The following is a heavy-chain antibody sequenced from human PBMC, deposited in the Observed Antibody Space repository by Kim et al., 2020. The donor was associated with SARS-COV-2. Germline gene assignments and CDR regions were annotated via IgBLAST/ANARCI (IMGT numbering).Heavy chain of an antibody. CDR3: ASSIVVVVAANDGDAFDI. Sequence: ASVKVSCKASGYTFTGYYMHWVRRAPGQGLEWMGWINPNSGGTNYAQKFQGRVTMTRDTSISTAYMELSRLRSDDTAVYYCASSIVVVVAANDGDAFDIWGQGTMVTVSS. J-gene: IGHJ3*02. CDR1: GYTFTGYY. V-gene: IGHV1-2*02. CDR2: INPNSGGT. D-gene: IGHD2-15*01.